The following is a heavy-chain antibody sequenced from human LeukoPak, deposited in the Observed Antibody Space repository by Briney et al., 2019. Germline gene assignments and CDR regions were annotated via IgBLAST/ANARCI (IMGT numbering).Heavy chain of an antibody. CDR3: ARRTFLEWGDAFDI. V-gene: IGHV4-39*07. D-gene: IGHD3-3*01. CDR1: GGSISSSSYY. Sequence: SETLSLTCTVSGGSISSSSYYWGWIRQPPGKGLEWIGSIYYSGSTYYNPSLKSRVTISVDTSKNQFSLKLSSVTAADTAVYYCARRTFLEWGDAFDIWGQGTMVTVSS. J-gene: IGHJ3*02. CDR2: IYYSGST.